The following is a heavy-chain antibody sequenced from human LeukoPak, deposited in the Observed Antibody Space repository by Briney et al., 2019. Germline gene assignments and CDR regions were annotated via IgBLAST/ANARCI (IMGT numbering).Heavy chain of an antibody. CDR2: ISAYNGNT. CDR1: GYTFTSYG. Sequence: VASVKVSCKASGYTFTSYGISWVRQAPGQGLEWMGWISAYNGNTNYAQKLQGRVTMTPDTSTSTAYMELRSLRSADTPVYFCAKSSSPAARWLVNRYYFDYWGQGTLVTVSS. D-gene: IGHD1-14*01. J-gene: IGHJ4*02. V-gene: IGHV1-18*01. CDR3: AKSSSPAARWLVNRYYFDY.